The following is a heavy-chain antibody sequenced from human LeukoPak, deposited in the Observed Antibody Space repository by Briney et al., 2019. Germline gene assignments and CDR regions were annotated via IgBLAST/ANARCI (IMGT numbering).Heavy chain of an antibody. V-gene: IGHV4-4*07. Sequence: SETLSLTCSVSGGSMSSYYWSWIRQPAGKGLEWIGRIYTSGSTNYNPSLKSRVTMSVDTSKNQFSLKLTSVTAADTAVYYCAREAYNWNVDAFDIWGQGTMVTVSS. D-gene: IGHD1-20*01. CDR2: IYTSGST. J-gene: IGHJ3*02. CDR1: GGSMSSYY. CDR3: AREAYNWNVDAFDI.